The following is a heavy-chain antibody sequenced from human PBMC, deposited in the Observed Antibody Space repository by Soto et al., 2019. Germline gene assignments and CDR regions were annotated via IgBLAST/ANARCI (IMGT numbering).Heavy chain of an antibody. J-gene: IGHJ4*01. Sequence: SVKDSCKASGYTFNTYAITWVRQAPVQGLEWMGWISGYNGNTNYAQTLQGRGTMTTDTSTSTAYLELRSLRSDDTAVYYCARTVEYDSIPYYYADFWGQGTLVTVSS. CDR2: ISGYNGNT. CDR1: GYTFNTYA. V-gene: IGHV1-18*01. D-gene: IGHD2-21*01. CDR3: ARTVEYDSIPYYYADF.